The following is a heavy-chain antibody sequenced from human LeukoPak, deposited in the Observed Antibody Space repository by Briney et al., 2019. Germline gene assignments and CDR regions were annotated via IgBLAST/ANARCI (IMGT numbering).Heavy chain of an antibody. Sequence: SETLSLTCTVSGGSISSYYWSWIRQPPGKGLEWIGYIYYSGSTNYNPSLKSRVTISVDTSKNQFSLKLSSVTAADTAVYYCAGQARYGMDVWGQGTTVTVSS. J-gene: IGHJ6*02. CDR3: AGQARYGMDV. CDR1: GGSISSYY. V-gene: IGHV4-59*08. CDR2: IYYSGST.